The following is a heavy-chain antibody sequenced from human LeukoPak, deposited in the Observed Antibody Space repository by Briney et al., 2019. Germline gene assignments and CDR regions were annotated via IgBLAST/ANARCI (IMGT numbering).Heavy chain of an antibody. CDR1: GFTFSSYV. Sequence: GGSLRLSCAASGFTFSSYVMHWVRQAPGKGLEWVAGISYDGPNKHYADSVKGRFTISRDNSKNTLFLQMNSLRPEDTAVHYCAKRGYSGYDLDYWGQGTLVTVSS. CDR2: ISYDGPNK. V-gene: IGHV3-30*18. D-gene: IGHD5-12*01. J-gene: IGHJ4*02. CDR3: AKRGYSGYDLDY.